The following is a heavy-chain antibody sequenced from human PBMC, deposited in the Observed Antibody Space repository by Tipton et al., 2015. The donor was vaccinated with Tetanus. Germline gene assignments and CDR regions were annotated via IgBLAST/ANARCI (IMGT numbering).Heavy chain of an antibody. CDR2: IYSSGST. V-gene: IGHV4-4*07. CDR3: ARDFRERSGTYFSYYYTMDV. CDR1: GGSLSTFY. D-gene: IGHD1-26*01. J-gene: IGHJ6*02. Sequence: GLVKPSETLSLTCTVSGGSLSTFYWNWIRQPAGKGLEWIGRIYSSGSTSYNPPLKSRVTTSIDTSKNQFSLELTSVTAADTAVYYCARDFRERSGTYFSYYYTMDVWGQGTTVTVSS.